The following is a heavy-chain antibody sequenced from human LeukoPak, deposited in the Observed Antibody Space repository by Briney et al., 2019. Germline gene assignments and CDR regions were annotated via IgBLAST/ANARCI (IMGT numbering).Heavy chain of an antibody. CDR2: IYYSGST. Sequence: SETLSLTCPVSGGSISSYYWSWIRQPAGKGLEWIGYIYYSGSTNYNPSLKSRVTIPVDTSKNQFSLKLSSVTAADTAVYYCARGTRVYGDYEGWDQGTLVTVSS. CDR3: ARGTRVYGDYEG. J-gene: IGHJ4*02. V-gene: IGHV4-59*01. D-gene: IGHD4-17*01. CDR1: GGSISSYY.